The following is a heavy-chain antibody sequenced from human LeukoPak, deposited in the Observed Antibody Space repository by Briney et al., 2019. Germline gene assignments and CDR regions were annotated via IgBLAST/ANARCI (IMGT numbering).Heavy chain of an antibody. CDR1: GLTVSSNY. CDR3: ASGIAVAGTFSY. CDR2: ISSSSSYI. V-gene: IGHV3-21*01. Sequence: GGSLRLSCAASGLTVSSNYMSWVRQAPGKGLEWVSSISSSSSYIYYADSVKGRFTISRDNAKNSLYLQMNSLRAEDTAVYYCASGIAVAGTFSYWGQGTLVTVSS. D-gene: IGHD6-19*01. J-gene: IGHJ4*02.